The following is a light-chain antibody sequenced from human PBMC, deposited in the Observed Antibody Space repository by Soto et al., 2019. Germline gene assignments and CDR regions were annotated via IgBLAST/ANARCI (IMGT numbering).Light chain of an antibody. J-gene: IGKJ4*01. Sequence: EVVMTQSPATLSVSPGDRATLSCRASQSVHNNLAWYKQKPGQAPRLLIFDTSTRATDIPIRFTGGGSGTEFTLTISSLQSEDSAVYYCQQYEIWPLTFGSGTNVEIK. CDR3: QQYEIWPLT. CDR1: QSVHNN. CDR2: DTS. V-gene: IGKV3-15*01.